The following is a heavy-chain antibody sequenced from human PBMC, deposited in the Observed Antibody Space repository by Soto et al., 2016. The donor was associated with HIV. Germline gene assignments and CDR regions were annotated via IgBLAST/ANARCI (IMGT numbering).Heavy chain of an antibody. V-gene: IGHV3-33*01. J-gene: IGHJ6*02. CDR2: IWYAGSNK. Sequence: VQLVESGGGVVQPGRSLRLSCAASGFTFNTYGMHWVRQAPGKGLEWVAVIWYAGSNKNYADSVRGRFTISRDNSDNTLYLQMNSLRAEDSAVYYCGRAVDGYVDVWGQRGPRVTVYS. CDR3: GRAVDGYVDV. CDR1: GFTFNTYG. D-gene: IGHD5-12*01.